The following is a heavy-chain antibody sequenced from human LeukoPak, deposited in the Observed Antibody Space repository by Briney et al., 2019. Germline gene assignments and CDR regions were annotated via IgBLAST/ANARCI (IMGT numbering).Heavy chain of an antibody. CDR1: CGSISSSIYY. D-gene: IGHD1-26*01. CDR3: ARQGSHYNLILG. Sequence: SETLSLTCTVSCGSISSSIYYWGWIRQPPGKGLEWIGSIYYRGSTYYNPSLKSRITISVDTSKNQFSLQLSSVTAADTAVYYCARQGSHYNLILGWGQGTLVTVSS. CDR2: IYYRGST. J-gene: IGHJ4*02. V-gene: IGHV4-39*01.